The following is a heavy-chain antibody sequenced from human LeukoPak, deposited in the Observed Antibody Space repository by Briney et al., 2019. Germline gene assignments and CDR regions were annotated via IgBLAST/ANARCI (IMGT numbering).Heavy chain of an antibody. D-gene: IGHD3-22*01. CDR3: SRDRVSGDSSGPGGY. V-gene: IGHV3-74*01. CDR2: INSDGSST. J-gene: IGHJ4*02. Sequence: GGSLRLSCAASGFTFSSYWMHWVRQAPGKGLERVSRINSDGSSTSYADSVKGRFTISRDNAENTVYLQMNSLRAEDTAVYYCSRDRVSGDSSGPGGYWGQGTLVTVSS. CDR1: GFTFSSYW.